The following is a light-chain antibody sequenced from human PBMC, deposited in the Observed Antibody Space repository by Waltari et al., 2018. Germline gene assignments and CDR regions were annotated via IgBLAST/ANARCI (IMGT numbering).Light chain of an antibody. V-gene: IGLV4-69*01. Sequence: QVVLTQSPSASASLGASVKLTCTLSSGPSSSAIAWHQQQPEKGPRYLMKVSSAGSHQKGDGIPDRFSGSSSGTERYLTISSVQSEDEADYYCQTWDTGTHVVFGGGTKLTVL. CDR3: QTWDTGTHVV. CDR2: VSSAGSH. CDR1: SGPSSSA. J-gene: IGLJ2*01.